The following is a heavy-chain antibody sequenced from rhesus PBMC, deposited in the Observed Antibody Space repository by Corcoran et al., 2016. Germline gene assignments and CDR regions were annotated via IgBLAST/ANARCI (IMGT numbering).Heavy chain of an antibody. D-gene: IGHD3-34*01. CDR3: ASPFERGRFEV. J-gene: IGHJ5-1*01. Sequence: QVRLQESGPGLVKSSETLSLTCAVSGGSMSESSFWNWIRQPPGKGLEWIGNIYANSVTTINPSLKSRVTISKDTSNNQFFLKVTSVTAADTAVYYCASPFERGRFEVWGAGILVTVSS. CDR1: GGSMSESSF. CDR2: IYANSVTT. V-gene: IGHV4S9*01.